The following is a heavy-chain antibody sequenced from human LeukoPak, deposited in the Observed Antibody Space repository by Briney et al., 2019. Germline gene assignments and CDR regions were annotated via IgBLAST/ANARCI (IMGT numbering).Heavy chain of an antibody. CDR3: ARGYCSGGGCYTAEYLPH. CDR2: MGPNSGET. J-gene: IGHJ1*01. CDR1: GYTFVNFE. Sequence: ASVKVSCKASGYTFVNFEINWVRQVAGQGLEWMGWMGPNSGETVNVQKFQGRVTMTRDISTSTAYMELTGLRSDDTAVYFCARGYCSGGGCYTAEYLPHWGQGTLVTVSS. D-gene: IGHD2-15*01. V-gene: IGHV1-8*02.